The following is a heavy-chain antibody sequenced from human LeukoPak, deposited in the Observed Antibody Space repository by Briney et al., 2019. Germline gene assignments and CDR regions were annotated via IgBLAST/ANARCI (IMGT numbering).Heavy chain of an antibody. Sequence: ASVKVSCKASGYTFTSYGISWVRQAPGQGLEWMGWISVDIGNTNYAQRLQGRVTMTTDTSTTTAYMELTSLTSDDTAVYYCARDRSGYCGGTSCLLFDYWGQGTLVTVSS. CDR1: GYTFTSYG. V-gene: IGHV1-18*01. J-gene: IGHJ4*02. CDR2: ISVDIGNT. D-gene: IGHD2-15*01. CDR3: ARDRSGYCGGTSCLLFDY.